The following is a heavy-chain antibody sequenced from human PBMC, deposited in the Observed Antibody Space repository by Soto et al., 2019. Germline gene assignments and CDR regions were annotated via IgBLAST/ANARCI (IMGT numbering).Heavy chain of an antibody. D-gene: IGHD3-9*01. CDR1: GSTFSSYA. Sequence: GGSLRLSCAASGSTFSSYAMSWVRQAPGKGLEWVSAISGSGGSTYYADSVKGRFTISRDNSKNTLYLQMNSLRAEDTAVYYCAKGPYYDILTGLDYWGQGTLVTVSS. CDR2: ISGSGGST. J-gene: IGHJ4*02. V-gene: IGHV3-23*01. CDR3: AKGPYYDILTGLDY.